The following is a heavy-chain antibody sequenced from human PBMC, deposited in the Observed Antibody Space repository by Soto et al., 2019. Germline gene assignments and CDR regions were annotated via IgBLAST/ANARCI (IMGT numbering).Heavy chain of an antibody. J-gene: IGHJ1*01. CDR1: GGSVSSGSYY. CDR2: ISYSGST. CDR3: ARVPLDGSGYYYESFPH. V-gene: IGHV4-61*01. Sequence: PSETLSLTCTVSGGSVSSGSYYWSWIRQPPGKGLEWIGYISYSGSTNYNPSLRGRVTISVDTSKNQFSLKLSSVTAADTAAYYCARVPLDGSGYYYESFPHWGQGALVTVSS. D-gene: IGHD3-22*01.